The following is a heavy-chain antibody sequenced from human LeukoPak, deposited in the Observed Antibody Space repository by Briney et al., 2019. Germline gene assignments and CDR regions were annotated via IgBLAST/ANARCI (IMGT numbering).Heavy chain of an antibody. CDR2: INHSGST. Sequence: SETLSLTCAVYGGSFSGYYWSWIRQPPGKGLEWIGEINHSGSTNYNPSLKSRVTISVDTSKNQFSLKLSSVTAADTAVYYCARDPGTVVKLWGQGTLVTVSS. CDR1: GGSFSGYY. J-gene: IGHJ4*02. D-gene: IGHD4-23*01. CDR3: ARDPGTVVKL. V-gene: IGHV4-34*01.